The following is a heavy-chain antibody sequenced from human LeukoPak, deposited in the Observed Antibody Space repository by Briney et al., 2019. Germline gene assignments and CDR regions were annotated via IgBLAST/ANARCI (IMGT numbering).Heavy chain of an antibody. V-gene: IGHV3-23*01. CDR2: ISDTGRRT. Sequence: GSLRLSCAASGFTFSDYAMSWVRQAAGKGLEWVSGISDTGRRTYYTDSVKGRFTISRDDSKKTVYLQMDPLRAEDTAIYFCARHDSFIPFWGQGTLVIVSS. CDR1: GFTFSDYA. J-gene: IGHJ4*02. D-gene: IGHD2-21*01. CDR3: ARHDSFIPF.